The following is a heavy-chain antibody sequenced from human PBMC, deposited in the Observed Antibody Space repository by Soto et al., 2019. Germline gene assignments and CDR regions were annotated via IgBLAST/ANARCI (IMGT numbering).Heavy chain of an antibody. V-gene: IGHV1-2*04. J-gene: IGHJ5*02. CDR2: INPNSGGT. Sequence: ASVKVSCKASGYTFTGYYMHWVRQAPGQGLEWMGWINPNSGGTNYAQKFQGWVTMTRDTSISTAYMELSRLRSDDTAVYYCARDPLPDSSGWSHRNWFDPWGQGTLVTVSS. CDR3: ARDPLPDSSGWSHRNWFDP. D-gene: IGHD6-19*01. CDR1: GYTFTGYY.